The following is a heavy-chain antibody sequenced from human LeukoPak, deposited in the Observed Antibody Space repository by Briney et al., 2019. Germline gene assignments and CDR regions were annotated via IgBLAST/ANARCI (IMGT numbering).Heavy chain of an antibody. V-gene: IGHV6-1*01. CDR3: ARGASRYFDY. D-gene: IGHD6-6*01. CDR2: TYYRSQWYY. CDR1: GDSVSSNSAA. Sequence: KPSQTLSLTCAISGDSVSSNSAAWNWIRQSPSRGLEWLGWTYYRSQWYYDYAVSVKGRIVINPDTSKNQFSLQLNSVTPEDTAVYYCARGASRYFDYWGQGTLVTVSS. J-gene: IGHJ4*02.